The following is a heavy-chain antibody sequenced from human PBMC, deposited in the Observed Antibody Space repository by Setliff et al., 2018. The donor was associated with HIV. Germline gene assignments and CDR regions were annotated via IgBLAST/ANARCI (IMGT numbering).Heavy chain of an antibody. CDR2: IHPSGGST. J-gene: IGHJ5*02. Sequence: ASVKVSCKASGYTFTSYYIHWVRQAPGQGLEWMGVIHPSGGSTSYAQSYQDRVTMTRDTSTSTVYMELSSLRSEDTAVYYCARVRYCSGGSCYGGEYWFDPWGQGTLVTVSS. V-gene: IGHV1-46*01. CDR3: ARVRYCSGGSCYGGEYWFDP. D-gene: IGHD2-15*01. CDR1: GYTFTSYY.